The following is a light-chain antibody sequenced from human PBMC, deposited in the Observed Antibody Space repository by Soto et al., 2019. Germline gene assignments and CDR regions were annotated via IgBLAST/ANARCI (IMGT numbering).Light chain of an antibody. CDR2: SAS. CDR1: QSVNSW. J-gene: IGKJ1*01. CDR3: QRYGSDST. Sequence: DIQMTQSPSTLSASVGDRVTITCRASQSVNSWLAWYQQKPGEAPKLLIYSASSLENGVPSRFGGGGSGKEFLSIISILQPDDSITYYCQRYGSDSTFGQGTKVEIK. V-gene: IGKV1-5*03.